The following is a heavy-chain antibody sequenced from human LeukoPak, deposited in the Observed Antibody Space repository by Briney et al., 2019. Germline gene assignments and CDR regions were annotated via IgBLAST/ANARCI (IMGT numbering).Heavy chain of an antibody. Sequence: PGGSLRLSCAASGFTVSSNYMSWVRQAPGKGLEWVSVIYSGGSTYYADSVKGRFTISRDNSKNTLYLQMNSLRAEDTAVYYCAGGSGWQTYYFDYWGQGTLVTVSS. D-gene: IGHD6-19*01. J-gene: IGHJ4*02. CDR1: GFTVSSNY. V-gene: IGHV3-53*01. CDR3: AGGSGWQTYYFDY. CDR2: IYSGGST.